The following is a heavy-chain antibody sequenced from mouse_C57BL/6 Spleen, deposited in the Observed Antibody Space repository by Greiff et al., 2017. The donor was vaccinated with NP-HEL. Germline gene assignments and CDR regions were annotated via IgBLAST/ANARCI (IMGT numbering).Heavy chain of an antibody. V-gene: IGHV1-82*01. D-gene: IGHD1-1*01. CDR3: ARSYYGSSYEVDY. Sequence: QVQLQQSGPELVKPGASVKISCKASGYAFSSSWMNWVKQRPGKGLEWIGRIYPGDGDTNYNGKFKGKATLTADKSSSTAYMQLSSLTSEDSAVYFCARSYYGSSYEVDYWGQGTTLTVSS. CDR2: IYPGDGDT. CDR1: GYAFSSSW. J-gene: IGHJ2*01.